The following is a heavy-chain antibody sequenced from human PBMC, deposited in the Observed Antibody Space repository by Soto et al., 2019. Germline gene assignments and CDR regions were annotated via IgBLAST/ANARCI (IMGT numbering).Heavy chain of an antibody. D-gene: IGHD3-16*01. J-gene: IGHJ4*02. CDR1: GDSVSTNSAT. Sequence: SQTLSLTCAISGDSVSTNSATWDWIRQSPSRGLEWLGRTYYRSKWYNDYAVSVEGRITISVDTSKNQFSLNLTSVTAADTAIYYCVRHFLTAYMVYYFDFWGQGTLVTVSS. V-gene: IGHV6-1*01. CDR3: VRHFLTAYMVYYFDF. CDR2: TYYRSKWYN.